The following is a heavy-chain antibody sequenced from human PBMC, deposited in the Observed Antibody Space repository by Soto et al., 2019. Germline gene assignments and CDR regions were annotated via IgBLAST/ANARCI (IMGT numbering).Heavy chain of an antibody. CDR1: GGSFSGYY. V-gene: IGHV4-34*01. D-gene: IGHD3-3*01. Sequence: SETLSLTCAVYGGSFSGYYWSWIRQPPGKGLEWIGEINHSGSTNYNPSLKSRVTISVDTSKNQFSLKLSSVTAADTAVYYCARGGRELLRFLQWLPDWYFDLWGRGTLVT. J-gene: IGHJ2*01. CDR3: ARGGRELLRFLQWLPDWYFDL. CDR2: INHSGST.